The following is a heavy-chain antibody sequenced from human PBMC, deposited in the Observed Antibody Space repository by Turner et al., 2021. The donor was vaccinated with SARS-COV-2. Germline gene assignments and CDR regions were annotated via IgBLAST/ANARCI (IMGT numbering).Heavy chain of an antibody. J-gene: IGHJ4*02. Sequence: EVQLMESGGVLTQPGGSLRLSCLASGFSFRGYAMGWVRHFPGKGLEWVSSLSGSGESAYYAEAVRGRFTISRDNSRNTLHLQMNTLRAGDTALYYCARCGSSGGTPHFDYWGQGIQVTVSS. D-gene: IGHD5-12*01. CDR1: GFSFRGYA. CDR3: ARCGSSGGTPHFDY. CDR2: LSGSGESA. V-gene: IGHV3-23*01.